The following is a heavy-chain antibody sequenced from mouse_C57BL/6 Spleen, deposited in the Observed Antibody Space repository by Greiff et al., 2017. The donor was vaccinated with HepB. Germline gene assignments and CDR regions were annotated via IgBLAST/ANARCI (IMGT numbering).Heavy chain of an antibody. Sequence: QVQLQQPGAELVKPGASVKMSCKASGYTFPSYWITWVKQRPGQGLEWIGDIYPGSGSTNYNEKFKSKAPLTVDTSSSTAYMQLSSLTSEDSAVYYCARGYYYGKDYAMDYWGQGTSVTVSS. D-gene: IGHD1-1*01. V-gene: IGHV1-55*01. CDR3: ARGYYYGKDYAMDY. CDR2: IYPGSGST. J-gene: IGHJ4*01. CDR1: GYTFPSYW.